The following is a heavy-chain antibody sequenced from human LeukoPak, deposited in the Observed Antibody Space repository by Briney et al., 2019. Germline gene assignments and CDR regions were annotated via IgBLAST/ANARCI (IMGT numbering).Heavy chain of an antibody. CDR1: GFIFSNYA. V-gene: IGHV3-23*01. CDR2: ISDGGSAT. CDR3: ARDLVRGVIGYYYGMDV. J-gene: IGHJ6*02. Sequence: GGSLRLSCAASGFIFSNYAMSWVRQAPGKGLEWVSSISDGGSATHYADSVKGRFTISRDNSKNTVSLHMNSLRVEDTAIYYCARDLVRGVIGYYYGMDVWGQGTTVTVSS. D-gene: IGHD3-10*01.